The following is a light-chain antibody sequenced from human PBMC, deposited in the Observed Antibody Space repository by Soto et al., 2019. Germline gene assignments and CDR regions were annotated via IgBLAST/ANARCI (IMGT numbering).Light chain of an antibody. CDR2: SNN. V-gene: IGLV1-44*01. CDR3: VAWDDSLNGYVV. CDR1: SSNIGSNT. J-gene: IGLJ2*01. Sequence: QLVLTQPPSASGTPGQRVTISCSGSSSNIGSNTVNWYQQLPGTAPKLVIYSNNQRPSWVPDRFSGSKSGTSASLAISGLQSEDEADYYCVAWDDSLNGYVVFGGVTKVTVL.